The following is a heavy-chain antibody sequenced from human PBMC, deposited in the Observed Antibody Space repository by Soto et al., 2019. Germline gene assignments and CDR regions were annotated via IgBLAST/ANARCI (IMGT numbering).Heavy chain of an antibody. D-gene: IGHD1-20*01. CDR2: IYYSGST. V-gene: IGHV4-31*03. J-gene: IGHJ4*02. Sequence: PSETLSLTCTVSGGSISSGGYYWSWIRQHPGKGLEWIGYIYYSGSTYYNPSLKSRVTISVDTSKNQFSLKLSSVTAADTAVYYCARGLYNWNQLDYWGQGTLVTVSS. CDR3: ARGLYNWNQLDY. CDR1: GGSISSGGYY.